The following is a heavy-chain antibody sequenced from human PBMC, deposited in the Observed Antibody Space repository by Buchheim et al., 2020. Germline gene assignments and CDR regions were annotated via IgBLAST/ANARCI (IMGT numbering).Heavy chain of an antibody. CDR1: GGSISSGDYY. Sequence: QVQLQESGPGLVKPSQTLSLTCTVSGGSISSGDYYWSWIRQPPGKGLEWIGYIYYSGSTYYNPSLKSRVTISVETSKNQFSRKLSSVTAADTAVYYCARGVVGYCSSTSCPYYFDYWGQGTL. CDR2: IYYSGST. J-gene: IGHJ4*02. V-gene: IGHV4-30-4*01. D-gene: IGHD2-2*01. CDR3: ARGVVGYCSSTSCPYYFDY.